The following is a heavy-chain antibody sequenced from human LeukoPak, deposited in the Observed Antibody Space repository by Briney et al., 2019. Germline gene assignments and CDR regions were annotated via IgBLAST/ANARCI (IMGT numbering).Heavy chain of an antibody. V-gene: IGHV4-34*01. D-gene: IGHD6-19*01. Sequence: PSETLPLTCAVYGGSFSGYYWSWIRQPPGKGLEWIGEINHSGSTNYNPSLKSRVTISVDTSKNQFSLKLSSVTAADTAVYYCARGANSSGWYKGFEYWGQGTLVTVSS. CDR3: ARGANSSGWYKGFEY. CDR1: GGSFSGYY. J-gene: IGHJ4*02. CDR2: INHSGST.